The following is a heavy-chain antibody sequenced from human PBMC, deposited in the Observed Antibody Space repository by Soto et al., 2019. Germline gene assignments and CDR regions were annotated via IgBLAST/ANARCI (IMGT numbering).Heavy chain of an antibody. J-gene: IGHJ4*02. CDR2: IYWDDDK. CDR3: ARRRGDYFGGCRFDY. D-gene: IGHD4-17*01. CDR1: GFSLNTSAGG. Sequence: QITLKESGPTLLKPTQTLTLTCTFSGFSLNTSAGGVGWIRQPPGKALEWLAPIYWDDDKRYSPSLKNRLTITKDTSKNQVVLTMTNMDPVDTGTYYCARRRGDYFGGCRFDYWGQGTLVTVSS. V-gene: IGHV2-5*02.